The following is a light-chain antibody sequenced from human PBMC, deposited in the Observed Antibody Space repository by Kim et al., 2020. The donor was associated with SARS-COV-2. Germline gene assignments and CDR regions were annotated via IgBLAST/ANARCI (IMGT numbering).Light chain of an antibody. CDR3: QQYGSSFT. CDR2: GAS. V-gene: IGKV3-20*01. Sequence: LSPGKRATLSCRASQSVSSSSLAWYQQKPGQAPRLLIYGASSRATGIPDRFSGSGSGTDFTLTISRLEPEDFAVYYCQQYGSSFTFGPGTKVDIK. J-gene: IGKJ3*01. CDR1: QSVSSSS.